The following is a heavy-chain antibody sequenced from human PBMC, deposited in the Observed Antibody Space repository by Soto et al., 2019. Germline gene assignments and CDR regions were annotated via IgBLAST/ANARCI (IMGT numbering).Heavy chain of an antibody. CDR3: ARGRLFLTTSGLAITYFDY. CDR1: SGSFSGYY. CDR2: ITHGGST. J-gene: IGHJ4*02. D-gene: IGHD3-3*01. Sequence: NPSETLSLTCAVYSGSFSGYYYSWIRQSPGKGLEWIGEITHGGSTTYSPSLKSRVTMSLDTSKNQFSLNMTSMTAADTAVHYCARGRLFLTTSGLAITYFDYWGQGTLVTVSS. V-gene: IGHV4-34*01.